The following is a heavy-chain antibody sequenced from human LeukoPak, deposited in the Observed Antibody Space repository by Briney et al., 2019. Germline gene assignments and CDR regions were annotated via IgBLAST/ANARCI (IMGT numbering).Heavy chain of an antibody. CDR3: ARDYSPPHWSENSGYFDS. V-gene: IGHV3-21*01. Sequence: GGSLRLSCTASPLTFNSYSLIWVRQAPGKGLEWVSSITTSSRYIYYADSVKGRFTISRDNAKNSLYLQMNGLRVEDTAVYCCARDYSPPHWSENSGYFDSWGQGTLVTVSS. CDR2: ITTSSRYI. D-gene: IGHD1-26*01. J-gene: IGHJ4*02. CDR1: PLTFNSYS.